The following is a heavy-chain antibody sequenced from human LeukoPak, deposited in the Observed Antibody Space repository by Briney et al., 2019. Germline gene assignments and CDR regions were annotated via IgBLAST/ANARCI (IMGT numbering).Heavy chain of an antibody. CDR3: ARGQDQWVAGSYFDY. V-gene: IGHV1-69*13. J-gene: IGHJ4*02. CDR1: GGTFSSYA. Sequence: SVKVSCKASGGTFSSYAISWVRQAPGQGLEWMGGIIPIFGTANYAQKFQGRVTITAGESTSTAYMELSSLRSEDTAVYYCARGQDQWVAGSYFDYWGQGTLVTVSS. CDR2: IIPIFGTA. D-gene: IGHD6-19*01.